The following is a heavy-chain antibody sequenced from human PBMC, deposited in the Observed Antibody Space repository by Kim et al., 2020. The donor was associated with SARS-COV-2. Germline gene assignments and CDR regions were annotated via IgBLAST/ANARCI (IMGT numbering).Heavy chain of an antibody. CDR3: ARDRRGEGYCTNGVCSTYYYYGMDV. CDR1: GGSISSGGYY. Sequence: SETLSLTCTVSGGSISSGGYYWSWIRQHPGKGLEWIGYIYYSGSTYYNPSLKSRVTISVDTSKNQFSLKLSSVTAADTAVYYCARDRRGEGYCTNGVCSTYYYYGMDVWGQGTTVTVSS. J-gene: IGHJ6*02. V-gene: IGHV4-31*03. D-gene: IGHD2-8*01. CDR2: IYYSGST.